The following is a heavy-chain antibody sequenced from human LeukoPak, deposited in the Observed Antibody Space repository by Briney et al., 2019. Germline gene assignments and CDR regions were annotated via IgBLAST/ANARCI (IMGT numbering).Heavy chain of an antibody. CDR1: GDSISYESYY. V-gene: IGHV4-30-2*01. CDR3: AGEGEYGDSYS. Sequence: KPSQTLSLTCAVSGDSISYESYYWNWIRQAPGKGPEWIGNIYRGRTRLNPSLTSRVAISMDKSKSQVSLSLTSVTAADTAIYYCAGEGEYGDSYSWGQGALVIVSA. J-gene: IGHJ5*02. D-gene: IGHD2-21*01. CDR2: IYRGRT.